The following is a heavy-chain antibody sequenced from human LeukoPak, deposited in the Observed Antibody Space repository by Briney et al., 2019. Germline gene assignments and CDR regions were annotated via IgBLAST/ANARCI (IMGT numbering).Heavy chain of an antibody. CDR3: ARKTDRPGAVGRDRYFDL. Sequence: GGSLRLSCAASGFPFSNYEMIWVRQAPGKGLEWLSYVSVSGGATEYADSVKGRFTTTRDDAKNTLYLQMNTLRAEATAIYYCARKTDRPGAVGRDRYFDLWGRGTLVTVSS. V-gene: IGHV3-48*03. J-gene: IGHJ2*01. D-gene: IGHD6-13*01. CDR2: VSVSGGAT. CDR1: GFPFSNYE.